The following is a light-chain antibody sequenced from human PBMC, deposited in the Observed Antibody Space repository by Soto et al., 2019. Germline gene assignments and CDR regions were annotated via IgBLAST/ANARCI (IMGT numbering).Light chain of an antibody. CDR3: TSYTRSRTLV. J-gene: IGLJ2*01. Sequence: QSALTQPASVSGSPGQSITLSCTGTSSDVGGYNFVSWYQQHPDKAPELMIYDVSDRPSGVSNRFSGSKSGNTASLTISGLQAEDEADYYCTSYTRSRTLVFGGGTKVTVL. CDR1: SSDVGGYNF. V-gene: IGLV2-14*01. CDR2: DVS.